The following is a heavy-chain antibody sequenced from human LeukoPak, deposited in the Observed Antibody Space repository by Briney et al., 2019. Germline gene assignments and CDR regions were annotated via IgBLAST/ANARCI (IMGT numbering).Heavy chain of an antibody. CDR2: INWSGGST. CDR3: VRVRDRYNWNDFDY. CDR1: GFTFDDYG. Sequence: GGSLRLSCAASGFTFDDYGMSWVRQAPGKGLEWVSGINWSGGSTGYADSVKGRFTISRDNAKNSLYLQMNSLRAEDTALYYCVRVRDRYNWNDFDYWGQGTLVTVSS. D-gene: IGHD1-20*01. J-gene: IGHJ4*02. V-gene: IGHV3-20*04.